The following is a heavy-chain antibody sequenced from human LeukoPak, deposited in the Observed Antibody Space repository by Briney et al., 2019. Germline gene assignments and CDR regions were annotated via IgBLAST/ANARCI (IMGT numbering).Heavy chain of an antibody. V-gene: IGHV4-38-2*02. CDR3: ARDRLTKPVIVVVTATNYFDY. Sequence: SETLSLTCTVSGYSISSGYYWGWTRQPPGKGLEWIGSIYHSGSTYYNPSLKSRVTISVDTSKNQFSLKLSSVTAADTAVYYCARDRLTKPVIVVVTATNYFDYWGQGTLVTVSS. CDR2: IYHSGST. CDR1: GYSISSGYY. D-gene: IGHD2-21*02. J-gene: IGHJ4*02.